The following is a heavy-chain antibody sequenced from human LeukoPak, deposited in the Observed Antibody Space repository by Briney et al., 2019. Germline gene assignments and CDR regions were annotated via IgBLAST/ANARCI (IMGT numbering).Heavy chain of an antibody. CDR1: GGSISSYY. V-gene: IGHV4-59*08. Sequence: SETLSLTCTVSGGSISSYYWSWIRQPPGKGLEWIGYIYYSGRTKYNPSLKSRVSISFDTSKNQFSLSLTAVTAADTAVYYCARNWGSGGSYLFDYWGQGTLVSVSS. D-gene: IGHD6-19*01. CDR3: ARNWGSGGSYLFDY. CDR2: IYYSGRT. J-gene: IGHJ4*02.